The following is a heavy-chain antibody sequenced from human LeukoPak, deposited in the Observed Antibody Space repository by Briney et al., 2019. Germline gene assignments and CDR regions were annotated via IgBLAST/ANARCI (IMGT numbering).Heavy chain of an antibody. CDR2: INPNSGGT. Sequence: VASVKVSCKASGYTFTGYYMHWVRQAPGQGLEWMGWINPNSGGTNYAQKFQARVTMTRDTSISTAYMELSRLRSDDTAVYYCARVRYYYGSGSYYSIDYWGQGTLVTVSS. V-gene: IGHV1-2*02. J-gene: IGHJ4*02. D-gene: IGHD3-10*01. CDR1: GYTFTGYY. CDR3: ARVRYYYGSGSYYSIDY.